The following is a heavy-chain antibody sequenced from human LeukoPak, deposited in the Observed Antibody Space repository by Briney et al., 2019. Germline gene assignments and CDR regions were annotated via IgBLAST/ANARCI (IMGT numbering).Heavy chain of an antibody. Sequence: SETLSLTCTVSGGSISRSGYYWSWIRQHPGKGLEWIGYIYYSGSTYYNPSLKSRVTISVDTSKNQFSLKLSSVTAADTAVYYCARDLRSSSSSGINYYGMDVWGQGTTVTVSS. J-gene: IGHJ6*02. CDR2: IYYSGST. CDR1: GGSISRSGYY. D-gene: IGHD6-6*01. CDR3: ARDLRSSSSSGINYYGMDV. V-gene: IGHV4-31*03.